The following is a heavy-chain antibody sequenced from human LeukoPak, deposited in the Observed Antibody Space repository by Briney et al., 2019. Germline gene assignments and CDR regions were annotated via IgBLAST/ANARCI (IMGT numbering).Heavy chain of an antibody. CDR1: GYTFTSYG. Sequence: GASVKVSCKASGYTFTSYGISWVRQAPGQGLEWMGWISAYNGNTNYAQKLQGRVTMTTDTSTSTACMELRSLRSDDTAVYYCARSAYDPGYCTSGVCPSNYFDYWGQGTLVTVSS. J-gene: IGHJ4*02. CDR3: ARSAYDPGYCTSGVCPSNYFDY. D-gene: IGHD2-8*01. V-gene: IGHV1-18*01. CDR2: ISAYNGNT.